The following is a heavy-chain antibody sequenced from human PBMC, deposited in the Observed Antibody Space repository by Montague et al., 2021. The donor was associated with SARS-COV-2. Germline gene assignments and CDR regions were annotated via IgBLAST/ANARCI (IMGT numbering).Heavy chain of an antibody. Sequence: SETLSLTCTVSGDSISSSSYNWGWIRQPPGKGLEWIGSVHYSGRPYYXXXLKSRVTIYVDTSKNQLSLKLRSVTAADTAVYYCTRHVHMTWPEPSPGFDYWGQGTLVTVSS. CDR2: VHYSGRP. CDR3: TRHVHMTWPEPSPGFDY. D-gene: IGHD1-1*01. CDR1: GDSISSSSYN. J-gene: IGHJ4*02. V-gene: IGHV4-39*01.